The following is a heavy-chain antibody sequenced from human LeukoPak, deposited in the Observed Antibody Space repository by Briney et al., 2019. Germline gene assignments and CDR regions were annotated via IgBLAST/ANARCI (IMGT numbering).Heavy chain of an antibody. D-gene: IGHD3-10*01. V-gene: IGHV3-66*01. CDR3: ARTYGSGSYWYAFDI. Sequence: GGSLRLSCAASGFTFSSYAMSWVRQAPGKGLEWVSVIYSGGSTYYADSVKGRFTISRDNSKNTLYLQMNSLRAEDTAVYYCARTYGSGSYWYAFDIWGQGTMVTVSS. CDR2: IYSGGST. J-gene: IGHJ3*02. CDR1: GFTFSSYA.